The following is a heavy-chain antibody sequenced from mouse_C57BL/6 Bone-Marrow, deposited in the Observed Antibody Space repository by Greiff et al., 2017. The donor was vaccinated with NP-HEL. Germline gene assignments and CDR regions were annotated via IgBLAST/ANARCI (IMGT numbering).Heavy chain of an antibody. Sequence: EVKLMESGGGLVKPGGSLKLSCAASGFTFSDYGMHWVRPAPEKGLEWVAYLSSGSSTIYYADTVKGRFTISRDNAKNTLFLQMTSLRSEDTAMYYCARVYYGSSYDWYFDVWGTGTTVTVSS. CDR2: LSSGSSTI. V-gene: IGHV5-17*01. D-gene: IGHD1-1*01. CDR1: GFTFSDYG. CDR3: ARVYYGSSYDWYFDV. J-gene: IGHJ1*03.